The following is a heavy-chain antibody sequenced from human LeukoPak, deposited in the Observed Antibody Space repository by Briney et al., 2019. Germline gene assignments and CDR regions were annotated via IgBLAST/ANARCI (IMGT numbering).Heavy chain of an antibody. CDR3: ARGRRITMIVVGVWFDP. J-gene: IGHJ5*02. Sequence: SETLFLTCAVYGGSFSGYCWSWIRQPPGKGLEWIGEINHSGSTNYNPSLKSRVTISVDTSKNQFSLKLSSVTAADTAVYYCARGRRITMIVVGVWFDPWGQGTLVTVSS. V-gene: IGHV4-34*01. CDR1: GGSFSGYC. CDR2: INHSGST. D-gene: IGHD3-22*01.